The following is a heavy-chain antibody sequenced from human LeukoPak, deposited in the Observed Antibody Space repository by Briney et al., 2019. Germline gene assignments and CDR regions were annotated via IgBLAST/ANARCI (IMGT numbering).Heavy chain of an antibody. Sequence: SETLSLTCTVSGGSISSYYWSWIRQPPGKGLEWIGYIYYSGSTNYNPSLKSRVTISVDTSKNQFSLKLSSVTAADTAVYYCARVLRMGYCSGGSCYRTRSFYFDYWGQGTLVTVSS. V-gene: IGHV4-59*01. J-gene: IGHJ4*02. D-gene: IGHD2-15*01. CDR1: GGSISSYY. CDR2: IYYSGST. CDR3: ARVLRMGYCSGGSCYRTRSFYFDY.